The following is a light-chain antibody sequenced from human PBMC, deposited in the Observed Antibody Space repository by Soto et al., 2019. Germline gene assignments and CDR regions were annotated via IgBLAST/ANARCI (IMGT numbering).Light chain of an antibody. Sequence: DIVMTQSPLSLPVTPGEPASISCRSSQSLLHSNGYNYLDWYLQKPGQSPQLLIYLGSNRASGVPDRFSGSGSGTDFTLKISRVEAEDVGVYYCKQALKTPWTFGQGTKVDIK. CDR2: LGS. CDR3: KQALKTPWT. CDR1: QSLLHSNGYNY. J-gene: IGKJ1*01. V-gene: IGKV2-28*01.